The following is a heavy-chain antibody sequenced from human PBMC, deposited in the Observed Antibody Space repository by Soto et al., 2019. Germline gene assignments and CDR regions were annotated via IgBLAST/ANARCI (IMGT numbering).Heavy chain of an antibody. D-gene: IGHD3-16*01. CDR2: IIPIFGTA. J-gene: IGHJ6*02. Sequence: GASVKVSCKASGGTFSSYAISWVRQAPGQGLEWMGGIIPIFGTANYAQKFQGRVTITADESTSTAYMELSSLRSEDTAVYYCARVSAGERYYYYYYVMDVWGQGTTVTVSS. CDR3: ARVSAGERYYYYYYVMDV. CDR1: GGTFSSYA. V-gene: IGHV1-69*13.